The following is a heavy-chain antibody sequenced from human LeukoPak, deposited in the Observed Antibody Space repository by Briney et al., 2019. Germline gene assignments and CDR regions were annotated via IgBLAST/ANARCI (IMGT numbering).Heavy chain of an antibody. V-gene: IGHV3-23*01. CDR2: ISGTTSGT. CDR1: GFTLTNYA. CDR3: AKVRTYFYHGLDV. Sequence: GGSLRLSCAASGFTLTNYAMSWVRQAPGKGLEWVSGISGTTSGTYYADSVKGRFTISRDNSKNTLFLQVNSLRAEDTAVYYCAKVRTYFYHGLDVWGQGTTVTVSS. D-gene: IGHD1-14*01. J-gene: IGHJ6*02.